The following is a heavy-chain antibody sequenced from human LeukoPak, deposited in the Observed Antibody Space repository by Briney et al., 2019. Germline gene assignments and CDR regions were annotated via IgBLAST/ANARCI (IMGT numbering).Heavy chain of an antibody. CDR3: ARAGTVEMTPLDY. CDR2: INPNSGGT. Sequence: ASVKVSCKASGYAFISYGFSWVRQAPGQGLEWMGWINPNSGGTNYAQKFQGWVTMTRDTSISTAYMELSRLRSDDTAVYYCARAGTVEMTPLDYWGQGTLVTVSS. D-gene: IGHD5-24*01. J-gene: IGHJ4*02. CDR1: GYAFISYG. V-gene: IGHV1-2*04.